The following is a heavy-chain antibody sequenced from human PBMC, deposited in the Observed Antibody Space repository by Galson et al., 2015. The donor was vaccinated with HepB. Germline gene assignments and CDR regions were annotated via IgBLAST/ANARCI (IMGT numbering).Heavy chain of an antibody. V-gene: IGHV3-30-3*01. D-gene: IGHD2-15*01. CDR3: TRDSIVDGHPGVFDS. Sequence: SLRLSCAASGFTFTTYTIHWVRQAPGKGLGWVAVLTYDDTFTFYADFVKGRFTISRDSSKNTLMYLQMHNLTPDDTAVYYCTRDSIVDGHPGVFDSWGPGTLVTVSS. J-gene: IGHJ4*02. CDR2: LTYDDTFT. CDR1: GFTFTTYT.